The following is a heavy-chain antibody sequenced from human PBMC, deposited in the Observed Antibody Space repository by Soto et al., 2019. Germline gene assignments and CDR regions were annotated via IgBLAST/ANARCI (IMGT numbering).Heavy chain of an antibody. CDR2: ISSSGSTI. D-gene: IGHD2-2*01. CDR3: ARDGCSSTSLAVAATECGCAFDI. CDR1: GFTFSDYY. Sequence: QVQLVESGGGLVKPGGSLRLSCAASGFTFSDYYMSWIRQATGKGLEWVSYISSSGSTIYYADSVKGRFTISRDNAKNTLYLQRNSLRAEDTAVYYCARDGCSSTSLAVAATECGCAFDIWGQGTMVTVSS. V-gene: IGHV3-11*01. J-gene: IGHJ3*02.